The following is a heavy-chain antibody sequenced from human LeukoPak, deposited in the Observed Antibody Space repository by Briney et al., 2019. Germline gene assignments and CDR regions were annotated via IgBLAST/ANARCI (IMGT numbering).Heavy chain of an antibody. Sequence: GALRLSCAASGFTFSSYSMNWVRQAPGKGLEWVSSISSSSSYIYYADSVKGRFTISRDNAKNSLYLQMNSLRAEDTAVYYCARDPFFDWPSSLDYWGQGTLVTVSS. CDR3: ARDPFFDWPSSLDY. V-gene: IGHV3-21*01. J-gene: IGHJ4*02. D-gene: IGHD3-9*01. CDR1: GFTFSSYS. CDR2: ISSSSSYI.